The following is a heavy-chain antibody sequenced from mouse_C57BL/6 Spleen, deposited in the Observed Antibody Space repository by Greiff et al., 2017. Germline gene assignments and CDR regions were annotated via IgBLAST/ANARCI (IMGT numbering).Heavy chain of an antibody. J-gene: IGHJ3*01. V-gene: IGHV2-9*01. CDR1: GFSLTSYG. Sequence: QVQLKQSGPGLVAPSQCLSITCTVSGFSLTSYGVDWVRQPPGKGLEWLGVIWGGGSTNYNSAPMSSLCISKNNAKSQSFLKMDSMQTKYTAMYYCSRHDTTVVAPFAYWGQGTLVTVSA. D-gene: IGHD1-1*01. CDR3: SRHDTTVVAPFAY. CDR2: IWGGGST.